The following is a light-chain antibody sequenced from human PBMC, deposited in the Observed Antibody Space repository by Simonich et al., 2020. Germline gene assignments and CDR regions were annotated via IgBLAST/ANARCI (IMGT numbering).Light chain of an antibody. J-gene: IGKJ2*02. V-gene: IGKV3-15*01. CDR1: QSVSSN. CDR3: QQYNNWPRT. Sequence: EIVMTQSPATLPVSPGERPTLSCRASQSVSSNLAWYQQIPGQAPRLLIYGVSTRATGIPARFSGSGSGTEFTLTISSMQSEDFAVYYCQQYNNWPRTFGQGTKLEIK. CDR2: GVS.